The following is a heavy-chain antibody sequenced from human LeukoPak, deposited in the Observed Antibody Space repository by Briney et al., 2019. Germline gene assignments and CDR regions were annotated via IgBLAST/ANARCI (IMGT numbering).Heavy chain of an antibody. CDR3: ATDGAGFDT. CDR2: INIGGTNT. Sequence: GGSLRLSCAASGFTFSDYNMNWVRQAPGKGLEWLSYINIGGTNTHYADSVKGRFTISRDNAKKSLYLEMNNLRAEDTAVYYCATDGAGFDTWGQGVLVTVSS. J-gene: IGHJ5*02. CDR1: GFTFSDYN. V-gene: IGHV3-11*01.